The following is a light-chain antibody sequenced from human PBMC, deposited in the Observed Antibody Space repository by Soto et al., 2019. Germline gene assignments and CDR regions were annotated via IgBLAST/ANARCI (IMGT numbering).Light chain of an antibody. CDR1: NIESKT. V-gene: IGLV3-21*04. CDR3: QVWDSDSDHVV. CDR2: HDR. Sequence: SYELTQPPTLSVAPGKTARLTCGGNNIESKTVHWYQQKPDQAPVLVIYHDRDRPSRIPERFSGSTSGNTATLTISRVEAGDEADYYCQVWDSDSDHVVFGGGTQLTVL. J-gene: IGLJ2*01.